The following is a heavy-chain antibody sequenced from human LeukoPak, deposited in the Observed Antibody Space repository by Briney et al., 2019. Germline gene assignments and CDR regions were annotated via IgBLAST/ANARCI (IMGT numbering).Heavy chain of an antibody. CDR1: GGTFSSYA. CDR3: ARAPESNYYYDSSGYYFY. J-gene: IGHJ4*02. V-gene: IGHV1-69*13. CDR2: IIPIFGTA. Sequence: SVKVSCKASGGTFSSYAISWVRQAPGQGLEWMGGIIPIFGTANYAQKFQGRVTITADESTSTAYMELSSLRSEDTAVYYCARAPESNYYYDSSGYYFYWGQGTLVTVSS. D-gene: IGHD3-22*01.